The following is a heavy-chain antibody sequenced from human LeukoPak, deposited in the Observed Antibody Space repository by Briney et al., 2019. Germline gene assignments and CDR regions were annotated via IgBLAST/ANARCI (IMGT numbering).Heavy chain of an antibody. CDR1: GYTFTGYY. Sequence: ASVKVSCKASGYTFTGYYMHWVRQAPGQVLEWMGWINPNSGGTNYAQKFQGRVTMTRDTSISTAYMELSSLRSDDAAVYYCARTGIDIVVVPAAVNWFDPWGQGTLVTVSS. CDR3: ARTGIDIVVVPAAVNWFDP. CDR2: INPNSGGT. D-gene: IGHD2-2*01. V-gene: IGHV1-2*02. J-gene: IGHJ5*02.